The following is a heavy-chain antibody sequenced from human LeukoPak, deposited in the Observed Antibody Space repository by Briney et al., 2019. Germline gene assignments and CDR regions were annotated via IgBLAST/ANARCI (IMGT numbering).Heavy chain of an antibody. Sequence: GGSLRLSCAASGFTFTNYWMHWVRQAPGVGLVWVSRLPPDELGIIYADSVKGRFTVSRDNAKNTVYLQMNNLRVDDTAMYYCVGTIASRGSEYWGQGALVTVSS. D-gene: IGHD6-6*01. CDR1: GFTFTNYW. V-gene: IGHV3-74*01. J-gene: IGHJ4*02. CDR2: LPPDELGI. CDR3: VGTIASRGSEY.